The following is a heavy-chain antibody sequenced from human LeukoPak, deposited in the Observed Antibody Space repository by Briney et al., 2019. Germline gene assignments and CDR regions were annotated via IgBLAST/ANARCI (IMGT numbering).Heavy chain of an antibody. J-gene: IGHJ4*02. Sequence: PGGSLGLSCSASGFSFSDSYMSWFRLSPEKGLEWIAYITSSGTTTEYADSVKGRFTISRVNAKNSLYLQMNSLRSEDTAVYYCARDPDYGDPYWGQGTLVTVSS. CDR1: GFSFSDSY. D-gene: IGHD4/OR15-4a*01. V-gene: IGHV3-11*01. CDR2: ITSSGTTT. CDR3: ARDPDYGDPY.